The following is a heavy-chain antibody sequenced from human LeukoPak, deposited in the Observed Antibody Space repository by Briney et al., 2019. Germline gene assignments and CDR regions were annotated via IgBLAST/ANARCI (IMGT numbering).Heavy chain of an antibody. CDR1: SASISSSPHF. CDR3: APPPYYYEANGYSVA. D-gene: IGHD3-22*01. J-gene: IGHJ5*02. Sequence: SETLSLTCTVSSASISSSPHFWAWIRQSPGKGLEWIGSISYSGTTYYNPSLKSRVTISVDTSENHFSLKLSSVTAADTAVYYCAPPPYYYEANGYSVAWGQGTLVTVSS. V-gene: IGHV4-39*02. CDR2: ISYSGTT.